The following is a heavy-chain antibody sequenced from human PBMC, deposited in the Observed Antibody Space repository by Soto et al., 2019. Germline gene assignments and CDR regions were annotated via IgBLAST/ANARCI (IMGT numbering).Heavy chain of an antibody. CDR1: GFTFSSYW. J-gene: IGHJ2*01. Sequence: GGSLRLSCAASGFTFSSYWMSWVRQAPGKGLEWVANIKQDGSEKYYVDSVKGRFTISRDNAKNSLYLQMNSLRAEDTAVYYCARDQKDRSDWYFDLWGRGTLVTVSS. CDR3: ARDQKDRSDWYFDL. V-gene: IGHV3-7*01. CDR2: IKQDGSEK. D-gene: IGHD2-15*01.